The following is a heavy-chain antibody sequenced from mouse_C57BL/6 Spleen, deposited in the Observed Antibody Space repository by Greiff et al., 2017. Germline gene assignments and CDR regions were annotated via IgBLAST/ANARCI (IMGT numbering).Heavy chain of an antibody. CDR2: INPSNGGT. D-gene: IGHD3-2*02. V-gene: IGHV1-53*01. CDR1: GYTFTSYW. J-gene: IGHJ3*01. Sequence: QVQLKQPGTELVKPGASVKLSCKASGYTFTSYWMHWVKQRPGQGLEWIGNINPSNGGTNYNQKFKGKSTLTVDKSSSTAYMQLSSLTSEDSAVYYCARGGTDSSGYWFAYWGQGTLVTVSA. CDR3: ARGGTDSSGYWFAY.